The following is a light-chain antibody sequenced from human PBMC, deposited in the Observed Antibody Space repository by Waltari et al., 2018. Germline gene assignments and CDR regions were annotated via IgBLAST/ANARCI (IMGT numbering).Light chain of an antibody. CDR1: SSDIGGYNY. J-gene: IGLJ3*02. V-gene: IGLV2-14*03. CDR3: GSYTSSSSLDVV. Sequence: QSALTQTASVSGSPGQSLTIPCTGTSSDIGGYNYVSWYQQHPGKAPKVIIYEVSKRPSGVSRRFSGSKPGNTASLTIAGLQADDEADYYCGSYTSSSSLDVVFGGGTELPVL. CDR2: EVS.